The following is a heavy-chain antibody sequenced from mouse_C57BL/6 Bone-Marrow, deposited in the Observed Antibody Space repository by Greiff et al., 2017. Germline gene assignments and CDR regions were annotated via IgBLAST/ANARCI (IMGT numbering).Heavy chain of an antibody. Sequence: EVQLVESGGDLVKPGGSLKLSCAASGFTFSSYGMSWVRQTPDKRLEWVATISSGGSYTYYPDSVKGRFTISRDNAKITLYLQMSSLKSEETAMYYCARLLGSWFAYWGQGALVTVSA. CDR1: GFTFSSYG. CDR3: ARLLGSWFAY. J-gene: IGHJ3*01. CDR2: ISSGGSYT. D-gene: IGHD3-3*01. V-gene: IGHV5-6*01.